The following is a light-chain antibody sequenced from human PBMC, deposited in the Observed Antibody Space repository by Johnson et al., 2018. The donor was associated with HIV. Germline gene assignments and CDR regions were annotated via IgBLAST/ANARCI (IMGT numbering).Light chain of an antibody. J-gene: IGLJ1*01. CDR1: SSNIGNNY. CDR2: DNN. V-gene: IGLV1-51*01. CDR3: GTWDSSLSAGWV. Sequence: TQPPSVSAAPGQKVTISCSGISSNIGNNYVSWYQQLPGTAPKLLIYDNNKRPSGIPDRFSGSKSGTSATLGITGLQTGDEADYYCGTWDSSLSAGWVFGTGTKVTVL.